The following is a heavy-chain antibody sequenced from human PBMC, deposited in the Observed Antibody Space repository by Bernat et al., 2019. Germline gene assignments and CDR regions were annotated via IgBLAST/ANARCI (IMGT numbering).Heavy chain of an antibody. CDR3: ARATSPGKTDFWSGYPYYFDY. V-gene: IGHV3-7*01. J-gene: IGHJ4*02. Sequence: EVQLVESGGGLVQPGGSLRLSCAAPGFTFSSYWMSWVRQAPGKGLEWVANIKHDGSEKYYVESVKGRFTSSRNNAKNSLYLQMNSLRAEDTAEYYCARATSPGKTDFWSGYPYYFDYWGQGTLVTVSS. D-gene: IGHD3-3*01. CDR2: IKHDGSEK. CDR1: GFTFSSYW.